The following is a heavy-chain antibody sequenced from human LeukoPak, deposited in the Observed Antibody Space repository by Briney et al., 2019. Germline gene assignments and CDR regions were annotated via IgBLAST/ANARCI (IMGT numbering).Heavy chain of an antibody. D-gene: IGHD6-13*01. V-gene: IGHV4-59*01. CDR3: AKRGYSSSWYDDWFDP. Sequence: SETLSLTCTVSGGSISSYYWSWIRQPPGKGLEWIGYIYYSGSTNYNPSLKNRVTISVDTSKNQFSLKLSSVTAADTAVYYCAKRGYSSSWYDDWFDPWGQGTLVTVSS. CDR2: IYYSGST. J-gene: IGHJ5*02. CDR1: GGSISSYY.